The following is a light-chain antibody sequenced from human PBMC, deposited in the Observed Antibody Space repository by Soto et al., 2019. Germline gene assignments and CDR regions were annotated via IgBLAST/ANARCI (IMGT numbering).Light chain of an antibody. CDR1: QAIKNF. Sequence: DLQMTQSPSSLSASVGDRVTITGRATQAIKNFLNWYQQKPGRAPKLLISDASTLQRGVPSRFSGSGSGTHLTFVISSLQPEDVGTYYCQQSDNLPLTFGQGTRLDIK. V-gene: IGKV1-33*01. CDR2: DAS. J-gene: IGKJ5*01. CDR3: QQSDNLPLT.